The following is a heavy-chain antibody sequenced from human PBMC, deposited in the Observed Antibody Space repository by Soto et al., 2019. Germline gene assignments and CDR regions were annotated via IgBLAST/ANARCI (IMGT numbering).Heavy chain of an antibody. V-gene: IGHV4-39*01. J-gene: IGHJ4*02. CDR2: IYYTGTT. CDR3: ARFVVPATRHTDFVY. D-gene: IGHD2-15*01. Sequence: QLQLQESGPGLVKPSETLSLTCTVSGGSINNNNYYWGWVRQPPGKGLDWIGNIYYTGTTFYNPSLRSRVTISVDTSKNQFSLNLNSVTAADTAFYYCARFVVPATRHTDFVYWGQGTLVTVSS. CDR1: GGSINNNNYY.